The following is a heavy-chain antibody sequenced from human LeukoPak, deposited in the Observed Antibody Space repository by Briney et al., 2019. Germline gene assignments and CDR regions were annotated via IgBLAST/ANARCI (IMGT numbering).Heavy chain of an antibody. V-gene: IGHV3-30*02. CDR1: GFTFSSYG. CDR2: IRYDGSSK. J-gene: IGHJ4*02. Sequence: GGSLRLSCAASGFTFSSYGMHWVRQAPGKGLEWVALIRYDGSSKYYADSVKGRFTISRDNSKNTLYLQMNSLRAEDTAVYYCAKNRIKDSSSSCVDYWGQGTLVTVSS. CDR3: AKNRIKDSSSSCVDY. D-gene: IGHD6-6*01.